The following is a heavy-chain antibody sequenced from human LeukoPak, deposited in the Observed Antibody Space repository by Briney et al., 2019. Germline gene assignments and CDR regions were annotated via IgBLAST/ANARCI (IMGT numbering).Heavy chain of an antibody. Sequence: ASVKVSCKASGYTFTDYWMHWVRQAPGQGLEWMGWINPNSGGTKYAQKFQGRVTMTRDTSISTAYMELSRLRSDDTAMYYCAPGGAIDYWGQGILVTVSS. V-gene: IGHV1-2*02. CDR2: INPNSGGT. D-gene: IGHD3-10*01. CDR1: GYTFTDYW. J-gene: IGHJ4*02. CDR3: APGGAIDY.